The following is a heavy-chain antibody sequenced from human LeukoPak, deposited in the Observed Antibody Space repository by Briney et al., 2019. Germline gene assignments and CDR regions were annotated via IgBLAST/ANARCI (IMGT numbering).Heavy chain of an antibody. CDR1: GFSFSAYS. J-gene: IGHJ4*02. V-gene: IGHV3-21*01. D-gene: IGHD1-26*01. Sequence: GGSLRLSCAASGFSFSAYSMNWVRQAPGKGLEWLASISSASGIIYADSVKGRFTISRDNAKNSLYLQMNSLRAEDTAVYYCFAGIDYWGQGTLVTVSS. CDR3: FAGIDY. CDR2: ISSASGI.